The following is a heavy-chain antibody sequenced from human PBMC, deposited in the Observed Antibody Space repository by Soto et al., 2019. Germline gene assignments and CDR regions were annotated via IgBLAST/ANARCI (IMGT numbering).Heavy chain of an antibody. CDR3: ARNSLTGYYNYYYSMDV. CDR1: GYSFSSYW. CDR2: IYPDDSDT. Sequence: PGESLKISCKSSGYSFSSYWIAWVRLMPGKGLEWMGSIYPDDSDTKYSPSFQGQVTISADKSISAAYLQWSSLKASDTAIYYCARNSLTGYYNYYYSMDVWAQGTTVTVSS. J-gene: IGHJ6*02. D-gene: IGHD3-9*01. V-gene: IGHV5-51*01.